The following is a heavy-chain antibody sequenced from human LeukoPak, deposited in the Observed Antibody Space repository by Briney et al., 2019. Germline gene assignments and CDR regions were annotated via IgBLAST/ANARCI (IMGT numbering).Heavy chain of an antibody. CDR3: AISQGSYYDTSGYLGGDY. V-gene: IGHV1-18*01. CDR2: ISAYSGNT. CDR1: GYTLTNYG. Sequence: GASVKVSCKASGYTLTNYGIFWVRQAPGQGLEWMGWISAYSGNTNYEQKLQGRVTMTTATSTSAAYMELESLRSDDTAVYYCAISQGSYYDTSGYLGGDYWGQGTLVTVSS. D-gene: IGHD3-22*01. J-gene: IGHJ4*02.